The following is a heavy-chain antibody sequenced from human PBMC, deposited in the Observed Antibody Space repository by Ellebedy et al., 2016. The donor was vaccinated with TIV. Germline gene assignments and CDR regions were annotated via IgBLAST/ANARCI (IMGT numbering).Heavy chain of an antibody. D-gene: IGHD2-8*01. CDR2: ASYDGVNE. CDR3: AGGCTSDNYFDC. Sequence: GESLKISCAASRLTFIRSAMHWVRQAPGKGLEWVAGASYDGVNEYYADSVKGRFTISRDNSKSTLWLQMSSLRAADTAVYYCAGGCTSDNYFDCWGQGALVTVSS. V-gene: IGHV3-30*04. CDR1: RLTFIRSA. J-gene: IGHJ4*02.